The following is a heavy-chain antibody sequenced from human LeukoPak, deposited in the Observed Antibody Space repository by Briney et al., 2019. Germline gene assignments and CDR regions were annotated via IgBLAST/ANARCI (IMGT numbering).Heavy chain of an antibody. J-gene: IGHJ6*03. CDR1: GFTFSSYG. CDR2: IWYDGSNK. CDR3: AKALSDDYYYYMDA. V-gene: IGHV3-33*06. Sequence: GGSLRLSCAASGFTFSSYGMHWVRQAPGKGLEWVAVIWYDGSNKYYADSVKGRFTISRDNSKNTLYLQMNSLRAEDTAVYYCAKALSDDYYYYMDAWGKGTTVTVSS.